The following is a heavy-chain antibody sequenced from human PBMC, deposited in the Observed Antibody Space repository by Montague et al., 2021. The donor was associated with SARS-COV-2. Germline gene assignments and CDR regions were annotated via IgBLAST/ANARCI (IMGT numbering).Heavy chain of an antibody. CDR3: ARGRIEVSMIVVVLTGAPHNMDV. J-gene: IGHJ6*03. D-gene: IGHD3-22*01. CDR2: INNSGST. Sequence: SETLSLTCAVYGGSFSGHYWSWIRQPPGKGLEWIGEINNSGSTNYNPSLKSRVTISVDTSKNQFSLKLHSVTAADTAVYYCARGRIEVSMIVVVLTGAPHNMDVWGKGTTVTVSS. V-gene: IGHV4-34*01. CDR1: GGSFSGHY.